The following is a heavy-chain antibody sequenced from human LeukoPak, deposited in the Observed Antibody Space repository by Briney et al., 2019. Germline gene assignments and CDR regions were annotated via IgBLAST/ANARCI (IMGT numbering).Heavy chain of an antibody. J-gene: IGHJ4*02. CDR1: GFTSSSYG. CDR2: IRYDGSNK. V-gene: IGHV3-30*02. Sequence: PGGSLRLSCAASGFTSSSYGVHWVRQAPGKGLEWVAFIRYDGSNKYYADSVKGRFTISRDNSKNTLYLQMNSLRAEDTAVYYCSRSRPKFKDFDYWGQGTLVTVSS. CDR3: SRSRPKFKDFDY.